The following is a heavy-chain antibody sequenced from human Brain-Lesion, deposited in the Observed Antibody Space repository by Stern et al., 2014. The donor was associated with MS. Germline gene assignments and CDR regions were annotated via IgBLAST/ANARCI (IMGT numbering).Heavy chain of an antibody. CDR2: INTNTGGA. J-gene: IGHJ6*02. CDR1: GYIFTGYY. Sequence: QVQLVQSGAEVKKPGASVKVSCKTSGYIFTGYYIHWVRQAPGQGIEWMAWINTNTGGAKYAQKFQGRVTMSRDTSISTAYVELSSLTSDDTAVYYCARDQRGITIFGVVTDYYYLGMDVWGQGTTVTVSS. D-gene: IGHD3-3*01. V-gene: IGHV1-2*02. CDR3: ARDQRGITIFGVVTDYYYLGMDV.